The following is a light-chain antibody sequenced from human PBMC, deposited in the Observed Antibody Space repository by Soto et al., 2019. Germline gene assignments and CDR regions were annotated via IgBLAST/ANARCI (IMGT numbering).Light chain of an antibody. Sequence: EILLTQSPGTLSLSPGERAILSCRASQSLSNRYLAWYQQMPGRAPRLLIHGASIRAAGIPDRFSGSGSGTDFTLTINRLEPEDCAVYYCHHYDNSPPFPFGPGTRVDI. V-gene: IGKV3-20*01. CDR2: GAS. CDR3: HHYDNSPPFP. J-gene: IGKJ3*01. CDR1: QSLSNRY.